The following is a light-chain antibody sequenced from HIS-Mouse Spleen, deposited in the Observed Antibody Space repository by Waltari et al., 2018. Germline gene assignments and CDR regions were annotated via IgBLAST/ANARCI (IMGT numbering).Light chain of an antibody. J-gene: IGKJ1*01. CDR1: QSVSRN. CDR3: QQYNNWPPWT. V-gene: IGKV3-15*01. Sequence: EIVMTQSPATLSVSPGASATLSCRASQSVSRNLAWYQQKPGQAPRLLIYGASTRATGIPARFSGSGSGTEFTLTISSMQSEDFAVYYCQQYNNWPPWTFGQGTKVEIK. CDR2: GAS.